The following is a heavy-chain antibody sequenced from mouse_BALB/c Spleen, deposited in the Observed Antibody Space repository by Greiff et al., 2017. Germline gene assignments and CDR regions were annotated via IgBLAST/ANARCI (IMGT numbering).Heavy chain of an antibody. Sequence: VQLVQSGPGLVQPSQCLSITCTASGFSLTSYGVHWVRQSPGKGLEWLGVIWSGGSTDYNAAFISRLTISKDNSKSQVFFKMNSLQADDTAIYYCARNEVTTATWAMDYWGQGTSVTVSS. CDR3: ARNEVTTATWAMDY. D-gene: IGHD1-2*01. J-gene: IGHJ4*01. CDR1: GFSLTSYG. V-gene: IGHV2-4-1*01. CDR2: IWSGGST.